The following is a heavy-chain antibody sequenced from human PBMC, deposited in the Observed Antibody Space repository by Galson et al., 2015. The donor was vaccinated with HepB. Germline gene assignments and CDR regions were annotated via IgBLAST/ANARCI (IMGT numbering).Heavy chain of an antibody. CDR2: ISSSGSTI. Sequence: SLRLSCAASGFTFSDYYMSWIRQAPGKGLEWVSYISSSGSTIYYADSVKGRFTISRDNAKNSLYLQMNSLRAEDTAVYYCARASITMILKDAFDIWGQGTMVTVSS. CDR1: GFTFSDYY. J-gene: IGHJ3*02. D-gene: IGHD3-22*01. CDR3: ARASITMILKDAFDI. V-gene: IGHV3-11*01.